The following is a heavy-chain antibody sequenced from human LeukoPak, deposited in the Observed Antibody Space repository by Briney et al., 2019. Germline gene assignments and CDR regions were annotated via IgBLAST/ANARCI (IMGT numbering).Heavy chain of an antibody. Sequence: ASVKVSCKASGYTFTSYDINWVRQATGQGLEWMGWMNPNSGNTGYAQKFQGRVTMTRNTTISTAYMELSSLRSEDTAVYYCARSGRKSLRQWLQILSNTAYYFDYWGQGTLVTVSS. CDR2: MNPNSGNT. V-gene: IGHV1-8*01. D-gene: IGHD5-12*01. J-gene: IGHJ4*02. CDR1: GYTFTSYD. CDR3: ARSGRKSLRQWLQILSNTAYYFDY.